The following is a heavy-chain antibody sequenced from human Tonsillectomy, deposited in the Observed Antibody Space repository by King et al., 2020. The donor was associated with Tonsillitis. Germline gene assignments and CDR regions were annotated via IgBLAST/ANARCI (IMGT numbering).Heavy chain of an antibody. J-gene: IGHJ4*02. D-gene: IGHD5-24*01. V-gene: IGHV3-23*03. CDR3: AKDAGGDGYNLYYLDY. CDR2: IYSGDSST. CDR1: GFTFSSYA. Sequence: QLVQSGGGLVQPGGSLRLSCAASGFTFSSYAMSWVRQAPGKGLEWVSVIYSGDSSTYYADSVKGRFTISRDNSKNTLYLQMNSLRAEDTAVYYCAKDAGGDGYNLYYLDYWGPGTLVTVSS.